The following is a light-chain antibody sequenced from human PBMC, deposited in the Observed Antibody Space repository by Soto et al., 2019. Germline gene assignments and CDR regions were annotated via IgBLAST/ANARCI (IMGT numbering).Light chain of an antibody. J-gene: IGLJ2*01. V-gene: IGLV2-14*03. Sequence: QSALTQPASVSGSPGQSITISCTGSRSDVGGYSYVSWYQHHPGKAPKLMIYDVDVRPSGVSNRFSGSKSGNTASLTISGLPAEDEADYYCNSYTSSGTYVLFGGGTKLTVL. CDR2: DVD. CDR3: NSYTSSGTYVL. CDR1: RSDVGGYSY.